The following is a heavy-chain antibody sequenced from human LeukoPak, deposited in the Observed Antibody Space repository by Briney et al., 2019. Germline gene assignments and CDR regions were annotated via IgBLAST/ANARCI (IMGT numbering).Heavy chain of an antibody. J-gene: IGHJ6*02. CDR2: INPNSGST. CDR1: GYTFTGYY. Sequence: ASVRVSCKASGYTFTGYYMHWVRQAPGQGLEWMGRINPNSGSTNYAQKFQGRVTMTRDTSISTAYMELGRLRSDDTAVYYCAREKVRQSGMDVWGQGTTVTVSS. V-gene: IGHV1-2*06. D-gene: IGHD2-2*01. CDR3: AREKVRQSGMDV.